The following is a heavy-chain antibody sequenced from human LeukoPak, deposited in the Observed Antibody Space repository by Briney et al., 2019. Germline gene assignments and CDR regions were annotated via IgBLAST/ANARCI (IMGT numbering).Heavy chain of an antibody. D-gene: IGHD3-16*01. CDR2: IYDSGST. V-gene: IGHV4-34*01. CDR1: GGSFSGYY. CDR3: ARHYGP. Sequence: SETLSLTCAVYGGSFSGYYWSWIRQPPGKGLEWIGSIYDSGSTYYNPSLKSRVTISVDASKNQFSLKLNSVTAADTAVYYCARHYGPWGQGTLVTVSS. J-gene: IGHJ5*02.